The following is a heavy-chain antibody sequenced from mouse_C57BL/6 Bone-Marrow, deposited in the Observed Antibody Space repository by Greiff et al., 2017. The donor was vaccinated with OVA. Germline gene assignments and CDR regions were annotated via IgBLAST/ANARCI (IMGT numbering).Heavy chain of an antibody. CDR3: ARRNYGSSSWFAY. D-gene: IGHD1-1*01. Sequence: VQLKQPGAELVKPGASVKMSCKASGYTFTSYWITWVKQRPGQGLEWIGDIYPGSGSTNYNEKFKSKATLTVDTSSSTAYMQLSSLTSEDSAVYYCARRNYGSSSWFAYWGQGTLVTVSA. J-gene: IGHJ3*01. CDR2: IYPGSGST. CDR1: GYTFTSYW. V-gene: IGHV1-55*01.